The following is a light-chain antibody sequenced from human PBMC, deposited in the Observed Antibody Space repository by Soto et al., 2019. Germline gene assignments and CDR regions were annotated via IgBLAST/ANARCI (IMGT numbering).Light chain of an antibody. J-gene: IGKJ4*01. CDR2: DAS. V-gene: IGKV3D-20*02. Sequence: PGERVTLSCRASQSVSSSYLTWYQQRPGQAPRLLIYDASNRATGIPLRFSGSGSGTDFTLTISSLEAEDFAVYYCQQRSHGLTFGGGTKVDI. CDR3: QQRSHGLT. CDR1: QSVSSSY.